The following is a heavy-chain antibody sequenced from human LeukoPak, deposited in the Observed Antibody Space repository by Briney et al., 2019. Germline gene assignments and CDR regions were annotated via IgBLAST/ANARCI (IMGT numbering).Heavy chain of an antibody. V-gene: IGHV3-20*04. D-gene: IGHD3-3*01. J-gene: IGHJ6*03. CDR3: ARDPPMYYDFLHTYYMDV. Sequence: GGSLRLSCAASGFTFDDCDMSWVRQAPGKGLEWVSGINWNGGSTGYADSVKGRFTISRDNAKNSLYLQMNSLRAEDTALYYCARDPPMYYDFLHTYYMDVWGKGTTVTVSS. CDR2: INWNGGST. CDR1: GFTFDDCD.